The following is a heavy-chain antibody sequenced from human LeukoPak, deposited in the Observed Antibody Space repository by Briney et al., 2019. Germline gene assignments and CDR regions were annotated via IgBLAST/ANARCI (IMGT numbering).Heavy chain of an antibody. CDR2: MNPNSGNT. Sequence: ASVKVSCKASGYTFTSYDINWVRQATGQGLEWMGWMNPNSGNTGYAQKFQGRVTMTRNTSISTAYMELSSLRSEDTAVYYCARENEDCSSTSCYDNWFDPWGQGTLVTVSS. J-gene: IGHJ5*02. CDR3: ARENEDCSSTSCYDNWFDP. V-gene: IGHV1-8*01. D-gene: IGHD2-2*01. CDR1: GYTFTSYD.